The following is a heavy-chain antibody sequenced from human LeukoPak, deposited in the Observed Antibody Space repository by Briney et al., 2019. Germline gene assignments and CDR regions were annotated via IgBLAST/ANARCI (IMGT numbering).Heavy chain of an antibody. J-gene: IGHJ5*02. D-gene: IGHD2-2*01. Sequence: GASVKVSCKASGGTFSSYAISWVRQAPGQGLEWMGGIIPILGTANYAQKFQGRVTITTDESTSTAYMELSSLRSEDTAVYYCARDVVVPAAKAGWFDPWGQGTLVTVSS. CDR1: GGTFSSYA. V-gene: IGHV1-69*05. CDR3: ARDVVVPAAKAGWFDP. CDR2: IIPILGTA.